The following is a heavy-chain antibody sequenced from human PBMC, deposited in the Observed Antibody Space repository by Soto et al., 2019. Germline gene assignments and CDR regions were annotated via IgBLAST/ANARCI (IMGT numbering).Heavy chain of an antibody. Sequence: ESGGGLVQPGRSLRLSCAASGFIFDDYAMHWVQQGPGKGLEWVSGISWNSGSIGYADSVKGRFTISRDNAKKSLYLQMNSLRAEDTALYYCAKDFSNDYIWGSHLGYWGQGTLVTVSS. CDR3: AKDFSNDYIWGSHLGY. J-gene: IGHJ4*02. D-gene: IGHD3-16*02. CDR1: GFIFDDYA. CDR2: ISWNSGSI. V-gene: IGHV3-9*01.